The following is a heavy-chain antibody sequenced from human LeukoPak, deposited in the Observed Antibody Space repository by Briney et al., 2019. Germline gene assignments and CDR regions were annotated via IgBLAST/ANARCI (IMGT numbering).Heavy chain of an antibody. Sequence: ASVKVSCKASGYTFTIYGISWVRQAPGQGGERMGWISAYNGNTNYAQKLQGRVTMATYTSTSTAYMELRSLRSDDTAVYYCARDLGYGSGSYYGGGDYWGQGTLVTVSS. CDR1: GYTFTIYG. J-gene: IGHJ4*02. CDR2: ISAYNGNT. D-gene: IGHD3-10*01. CDR3: ARDLGYGSGSYYGGGDY. V-gene: IGHV1-18*04.